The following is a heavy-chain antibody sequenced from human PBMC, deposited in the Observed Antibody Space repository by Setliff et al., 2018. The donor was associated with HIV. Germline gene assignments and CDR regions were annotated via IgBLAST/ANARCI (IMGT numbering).Heavy chain of an antibody. V-gene: IGHV4-34*01. CDR1: GESFSGYY. Sequence: SETLSLTCAVYGESFSGYYWSWIRQPAGKGLEWLGEINHSGRAKYNPSLKSRVTISVDTSKNQFSLRLSSVTAADTAVYYCARGAPYCNHGICHLFDYWGQGNLVTVSS. J-gene: IGHJ4*02. D-gene: IGHD2-8*01. CDR3: ARGAPYCNHGICHLFDY. CDR2: INHSGRA.